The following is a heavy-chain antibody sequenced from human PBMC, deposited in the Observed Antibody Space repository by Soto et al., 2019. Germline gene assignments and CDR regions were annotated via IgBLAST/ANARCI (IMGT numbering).Heavy chain of an antibody. V-gene: IGHV3-23*01. Sequence: EVQLLESGGGLVQPGGSLRLSCAASGFSFSSYALSWVRQAPGKGLEWVSTFSAGGRTYYADSGKGRFTIAKDTSTHTLHLQASRLRAEDTAVYYCAKESMPEHYGDTLFDYWGQGTRVTVSS. CDR2: FSAGGRT. CDR1: GFSFSSYA. J-gene: IGHJ4*02. D-gene: IGHD4-17*01. CDR3: AKESMPEHYGDTLFDY.